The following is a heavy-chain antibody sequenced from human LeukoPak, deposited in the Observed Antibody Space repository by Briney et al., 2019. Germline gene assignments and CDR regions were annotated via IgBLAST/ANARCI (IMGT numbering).Heavy chain of an antibody. CDR3: AKRTSGWEPFLYMDV. J-gene: IGHJ6*03. CDR1: RVTLTVYV. V-gene: IGHV3-23*01. D-gene: IGHD1-26*01. Sequence: VGSPWLSSAASRVTLTVYVMRTVPAAPGDGGWGGSAISGSRVVPYYADSLQGRFPLSRANSKKTLYMQKYSLRAEDTAVYYFAKRTSGWEPFLYMDVWGQGTTVIVSS. CDR2: ISGSRVVP.